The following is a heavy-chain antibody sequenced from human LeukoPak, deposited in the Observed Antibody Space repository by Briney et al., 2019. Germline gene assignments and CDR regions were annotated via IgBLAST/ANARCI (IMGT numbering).Heavy chain of an antibody. J-gene: IGHJ3*02. Sequence: SETLSLTCTVSGGSISSYYWSWIRQPPGKGLEWIGYIYYSGSTNYNPSLKSRVTISVDTSKNQFSLKLSSVTAADTAVYYCARVAVAGTWAFGIWGQGTMVTVSS. V-gene: IGHV4-59*01. CDR3: ARVAVAGTWAFGI. D-gene: IGHD6-19*01. CDR2: IYYSGST. CDR1: GGSISSYY.